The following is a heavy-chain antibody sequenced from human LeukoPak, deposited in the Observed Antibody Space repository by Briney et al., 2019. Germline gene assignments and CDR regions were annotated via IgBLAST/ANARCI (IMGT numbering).Heavy chain of an antibody. J-gene: IGHJ4*02. CDR1: GGSISSYY. CDR2: IYYSGST. CDR3: ARGPSGWGFDY. D-gene: IGHD6-19*01. V-gene: IGHV4-59*01. Sequence: SETLSLTCTVSGGSISSYYWSWIRQPPGKGLEWIGYIYYSGSTNYNPSLKSRVTISVDTSKNQFSLKLSSVTAADTAVYYCARGPSGWGFDYWGQGTLVIVSS.